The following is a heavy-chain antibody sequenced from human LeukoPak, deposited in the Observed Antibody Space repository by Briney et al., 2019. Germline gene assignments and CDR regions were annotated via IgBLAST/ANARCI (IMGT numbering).Heavy chain of an antibody. V-gene: IGHV3-23*01. CDR1: RFSFSTYA. CDR2: ISGSGGST. J-gene: IGHJ4*02. CDR3: AKDDGGSRPKYYFDY. D-gene: IGHD2-15*01. Sequence: GGSLRLSCAASRFSFSTYAMTWVRQAPGKGLEWVSAISGSGGSTNYADSVKGRFTISRDNSKSTLYLQMNSLRAEDTAVYYCAKDDGGSRPKYYFDYWGQGILVTVSS.